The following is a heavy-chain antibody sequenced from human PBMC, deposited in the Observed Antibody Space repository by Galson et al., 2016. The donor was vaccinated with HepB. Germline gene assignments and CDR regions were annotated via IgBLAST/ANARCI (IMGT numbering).Heavy chain of an antibody. CDR2: ISSSSSYI. V-gene: IGHV3-21*01. D-gene: IGHD3-22*01. CDR1: GFTFSSYT. Sequence: SLRLSCAASGFTFSSYTMNWVRQAPGKGLEWVSSISSSSSYIYYADSVKGRFTISRDNAKNSLYLQMNSLRAEDTAVYYCATPRVALGYDSSGHTDYWGQGTLVTVSS. CDR3: ATPRVALGYDSSGHTDY. J-gene: IGHJ4*02.